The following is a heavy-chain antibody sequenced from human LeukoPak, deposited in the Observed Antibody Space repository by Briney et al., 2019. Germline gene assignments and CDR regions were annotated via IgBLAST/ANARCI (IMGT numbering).Heavy chain of an antibody. J-gene: IGHJ4*02. CDR1: GFASSSHW. CDR3: AKESSRDGYNFADY. CDR2: ISYDGSNK. V-gene: IGHV3-30*18. D-gene: IGHD5-24*01. Sequence: GGSLRLSCVASGFASSSHWMTWVRQAPGKGLEWVAVISYDGSNKYYADSVKGRFTISRDNSKNTLYLQMNSLRAEDTAVYYCAKESSRDGYNFADYWGQGTLVTVSS.